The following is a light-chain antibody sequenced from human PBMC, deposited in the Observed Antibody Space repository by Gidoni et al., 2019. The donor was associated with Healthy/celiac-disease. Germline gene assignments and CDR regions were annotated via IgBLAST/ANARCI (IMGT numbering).Light chain of an antibody. CDR2: DAS. CDR1: QYISNS. J-gene: IGKJ4*01. V-gene: IGKV1-33*01. Sequence: DIQMTESPSSLSASVGDRVTIICQASQYISNSLHWYQQKPGRAPKLLICDASNLETGVPSRFSGSGSGTDFTFTISGLQPEDVATYYCQHCDNLPLSFGGGTKVEIK. CDR3: QHCDNLPLS.